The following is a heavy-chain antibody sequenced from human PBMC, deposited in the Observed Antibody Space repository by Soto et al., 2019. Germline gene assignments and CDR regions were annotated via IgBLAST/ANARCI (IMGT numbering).Heavy chain of an antibody. CDR2: ISGSGGST. J-gene: IGHJ6*02. D-gene: IGHD4-17*01. Sequence: GSLRLSCAASGFTFSSYAMSWVRQAPGKGLEWVSAISGSGGSTYYADSVKGRFTISRDNSKNTLYLQMNSLRAEDTAVYYCAKDHLAQGPYGYGMDVWGQGTTVTVSS. V-gene: IGHV3-23*01. CDR3: AKDHLAQGPYGYGMDV. CDR1: GFTFSSYA.